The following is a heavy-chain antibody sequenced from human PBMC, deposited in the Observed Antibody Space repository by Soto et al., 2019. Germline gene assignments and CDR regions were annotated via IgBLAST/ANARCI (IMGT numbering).Heavy chain of an antibody. V-gene: IGHV2-26*01. D-gene: IGHD2-2*02. J-gene: IGHJ5*02. CDR1: GFSLSNARMG. CDR3: ARIGETYCSSTSCYSPVLDP. CDR2: VFSNDEK. Sequence: SGPTLVNPTETLTLTCTVSGFSLSNARMGVSWIRQPPGKALEWLAHVFSNDEKSYSTSLKSRLTISKDTSKSQVVLIMTNMDPVDTATYYCARIGETYCSSTSCYSPVLDPWGQGTLVTVSS.